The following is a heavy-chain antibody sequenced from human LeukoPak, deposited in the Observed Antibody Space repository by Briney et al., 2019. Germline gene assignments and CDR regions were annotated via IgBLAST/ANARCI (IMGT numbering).Heavy chain of an antibody. CDR3: AKEPRRDIVATTGDY. D-gene: IGHD5-12*01. J-gene: IGHJ4*02. CDR1: GFTFSSYA. CDR2: ISGSGGST. V-gene: IGHV3-23*01. Sequence: PGGSLRLSRAASGFTFSSYAMSWVRQTPGKGLEWVSAISGSGGSTYYADSVKGRFTISRDNSKNTLYLQMNSLRAEDTAVYYCAKEPRRDIVATTGDYWGQGTLVTVSS.